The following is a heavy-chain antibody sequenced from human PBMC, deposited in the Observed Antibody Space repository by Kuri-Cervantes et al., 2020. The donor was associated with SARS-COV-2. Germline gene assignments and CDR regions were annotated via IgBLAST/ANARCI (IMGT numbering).Heavy chain of an antibody. CDR3: AREYDFWRTFDY. CDR1: GGSFSGYY. V-gene: IGHV4-34*01. CDR2: INHSGST. D-gene: IGHD3-3*01. J-gene: IGHJ4*02. Sequence: SETLSLTCAVYGGSFSGYYWSWIRQPPGKGLEWIGEINHSGSTNYNPSLKSRVTISVDTSKNQFSLKLSSVAAADTAVYYCAREYDFWRTFDYWGQGTLVTVSS.